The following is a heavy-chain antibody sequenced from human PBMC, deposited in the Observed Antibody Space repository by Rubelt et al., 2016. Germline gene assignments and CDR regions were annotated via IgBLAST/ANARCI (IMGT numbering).Heavy chain of an antibody. CDR2: SYHSGTT. CDR3: ARHFRGGTAVPRHFDS. D-gene: IGHD6-19*01. Sequence: QLQLQESGPGLVKPSETLSLTCTVSGGSISSSSYYWGWIRQPQGKGLEWIGSSYHSGTTSYNPSLSVGVTFAVYTSTSHFTRSMSLVTAADTAVLYVARHFRGGTAVPRHFDSWGQGTLVTVSS. CDR1: GGSISSSSYY. V-gene: IGHV4-39*01. J-gene: IGHJ4*02.